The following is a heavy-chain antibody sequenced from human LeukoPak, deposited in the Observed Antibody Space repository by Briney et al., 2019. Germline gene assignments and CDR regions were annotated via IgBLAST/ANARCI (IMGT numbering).Heavy chain of an antibody. CDR1: GGSFSGYY. D-gene: IGHD2-21*02. J-gene: IGHJ2*01. CDR3: ARGWSLAYCGGDCYPTGYFDL. Sequence: SETLSLTCAVYGGSFSGYYWSWIRQPPGKGPEWIGEINHSGSTNYNPPLKSRVTISVDTSKNQFSLKLSSVTAADTAVYYCARGWSLAYCGGDCYPTGYFDLWGRGTLVTVSS. CDR2: INHSGST. V-gene: IGHV4-34*01.